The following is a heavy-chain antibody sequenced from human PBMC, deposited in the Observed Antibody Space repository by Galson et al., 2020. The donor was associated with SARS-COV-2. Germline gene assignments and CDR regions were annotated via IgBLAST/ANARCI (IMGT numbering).Heavy chain of an antibody. CDR2: FYSGGTT. CDR1: GFTVSSSY. Sequence: GESLKISCAASGFTVSSSYMSWVRQAPGKGLDWVSVFYSGGTTYYADSVKGRFTISRDNSKNTVSLQMNSLRVEDTAGYYCARGDYYASGSSCWHFDLWGRGTLVTGSS. CDR3: ARGDYYASGSSCWHFDL. V-gene: IGHV3-66*01. D-gene: IGHD3-10*01. J-gene: IGHJ2*01.